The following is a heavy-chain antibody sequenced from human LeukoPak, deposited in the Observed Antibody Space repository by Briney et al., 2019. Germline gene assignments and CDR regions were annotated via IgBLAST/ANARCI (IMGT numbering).Heavy chain of an antibody. Sequence: ASVKVSCKVSGYTFTDYHMHWVQQAPGKGLEWMGLVDPEDGETIYAEKFQGRVTITADTSTDTAYMELSSLRSEDTAVYYCATIGYCSGGSCPPPLIDYWGQGTLVTVSS. V-gene: IGHV1-69-2*01. J-gene: IGHJ4*02. CDR3: ATIGYCSGGSCPPPLIDY. D-gene: IGHD2-15*01. CDR1: GYTFTDYH. CDR2: VDPEDGET.